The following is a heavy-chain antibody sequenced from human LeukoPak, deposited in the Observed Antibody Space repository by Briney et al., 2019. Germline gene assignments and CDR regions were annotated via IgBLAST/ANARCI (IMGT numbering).Heavy chain of an antibody. CDR3: ARDRLDYGDYSHYFDY. J-gene: IGHJ4*02. CDR2: ISSSSSTI. Sequence: GGSLRLSCAASGFSFSSYAMSWVRQAPGKGLEWVSYISSSSSTIYYADSVKGRFTISRDNAKNSLYLQMNSLRAEDTAVYYCARDRLDYGDYSHYFDYWGQGTLVTVSS. V-gene: IGHV3-48*04. D-gene: IGHD4-17*01. CDR1: GFSFSSYA.